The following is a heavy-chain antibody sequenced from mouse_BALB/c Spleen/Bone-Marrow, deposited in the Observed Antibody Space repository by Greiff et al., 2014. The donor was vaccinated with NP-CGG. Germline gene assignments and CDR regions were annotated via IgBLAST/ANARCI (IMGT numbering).Heavy chain of an antibody. V-gene: IGHV1-80*01. CDR3: ARGGKLTGYYFDY. CDR1: GYAFSSYL. CDR2: IYPGDGDT. Sequence: QVQLKQSGAELVRPGSSVKISCKASGYAFSSYLMNWVKQRPGQGLEWIGQIYPGDGDTNYNGNFKGKATLTTDKSSPTAYMQLSSLTSEDSAVYFCARGGKLTGYYFDYWSQGTTLTVSS. J-gene: IGHJ2*01. D-gene: IGHD4-1*01.